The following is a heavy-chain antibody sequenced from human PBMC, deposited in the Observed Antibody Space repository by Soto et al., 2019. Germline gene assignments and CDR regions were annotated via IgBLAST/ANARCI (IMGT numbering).Heavy chain of an antibody. V-gene: IGHV3-30-3*01. Sequence: PGGSLRLSCAASGFTFSGSAMHWVRQAPGKGLEWVAVISYDGSNKYYADSVKGRFTISRDNSKNTLYLQMNSLRAEDTAVYYCARAAADIAEYFQHWGQGTLVTVSS. D-gene: IGHD6-13*01. CDR1: GFTFSGSA. CDR3: ARAAADIAEYFQH. CDR2: ISYDGSNK. J-gene: IGHJ1*01.